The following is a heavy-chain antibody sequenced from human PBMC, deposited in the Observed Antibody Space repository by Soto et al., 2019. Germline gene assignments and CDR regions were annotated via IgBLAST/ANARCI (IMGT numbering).Heavy chain of an antibody. Sequence: ASVKVSCKASGYTFTSYGISWVRQAPGQGLEWMGWISAYNGNTNYAQKLQGRVTMTTDTSTNTAYMELRSLRSEDTAVYYCATDNGYSSGWYKLDYWGQGTLVTVSS. CDR3: ATDNGYSSGWYKLDY. CDR1: GYTFTSYG. D-gene: IGHD6-19*01. CDR2: ISAYNGNT. J-gene: IGHJ4*02. V-gene: IGHV1-18*01.